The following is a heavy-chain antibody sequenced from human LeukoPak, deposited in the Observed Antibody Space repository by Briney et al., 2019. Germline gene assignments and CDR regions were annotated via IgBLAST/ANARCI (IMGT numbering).Heavy chain of an antibody. V-gene: IGHV5-51*01. CDR2: IYPGDSET. Sequence: GESLKISCKGSGYSLTTYWIGWVRQLPGKGLEWMWIIYPGDSETRYSPSFQGQVTISVDKSINTAYLQWSSLKASDTAMYYCATWYYYDSSGYQFDYWGQGTLVTVSS. D-gene: IGHD3-22*01. J-gene: IGHJ4*02. CDR1: GYSLTTYW. CDR3: ATWYYYDSSGYQFDY.